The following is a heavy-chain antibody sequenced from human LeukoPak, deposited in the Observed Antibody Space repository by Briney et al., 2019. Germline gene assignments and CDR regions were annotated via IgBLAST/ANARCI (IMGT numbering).Heavy chain of an antibody. V-gene: IGHV3-66*01. D-gene: IGHD3-10*01. CDR2: IYSGGST. Sequence: ETLSLTCAVSGGSISSYYMTWVRQAPGKGLEWVSLIYSGGSTYYADSVKGRFTISRDDSKNTLYLQMNSLRAEDTAVYYCASPFREGYYYGMDVWGQGTTVTVSS. CDR1: GGSISSYY. CDR3: ASPFREGYYYGMDV. J-gene: IGHJ6*02.